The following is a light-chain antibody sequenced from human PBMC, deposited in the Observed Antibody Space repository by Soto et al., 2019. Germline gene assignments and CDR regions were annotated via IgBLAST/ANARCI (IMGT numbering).Light chain of an antibody. CDR2: DAS. Sequence: IELTQSPATLSLSPGERATLSCRASQSVGGRLGWYQQKPGRAPGLLIYDASIRATGIPARFSGSGSETVIILTISILEPEDFGVNYCPQRASWPRTFGGGTKVDIK. CDR3: PQRASWPRT. CDR1: QSVGGR. J-gene: IGKJ4*01. V-gene: IGKV3-11*01.